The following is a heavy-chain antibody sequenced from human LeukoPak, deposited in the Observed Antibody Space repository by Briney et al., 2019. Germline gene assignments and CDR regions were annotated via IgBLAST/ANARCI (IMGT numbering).Heavy chain of an antibody. CDR2: IYYSGST. Sequence: PSQTLSLTCTVSGGSISSGGYYWSWIRQHPGKGLEWIGYIYYSGSTCYNPSLKSRVTISVDTSKNQFSLKLSSVTAADTAVYYCARGSNAMGPHYMDVWGKGTTVTVSS. J-gene: IGHJ6*03. CDR3: ARGSNAMGPHYMDV. CDR1: GGSISSGGYY. D-gene: IGHD1-1*01. V-gene: IGHV4-31*03.